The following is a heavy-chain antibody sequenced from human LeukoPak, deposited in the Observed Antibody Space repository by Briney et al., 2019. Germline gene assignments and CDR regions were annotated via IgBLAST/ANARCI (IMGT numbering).Heavy chain of an antibody. CDR1: GGSISSSSYY. CDR3: ARHGGIYGYCSSTSCQGSNWFDP. J-gene: IGHJ5*02. Sequence: SETLSLTCTVSGGSISSSSYYWGWIRQPPGKGLEWIGSIYYSGSTYYNPSLKSRVTISVDTSKNQFSLKLSFVTAADTAVYYCARHGGIYGYCSSTSCQGSNWFDPWGQGTLVTVSS. D-gene: IGHD2-2*01. CDR2: IYYSGST. V-gene: IGHV4-39*01.